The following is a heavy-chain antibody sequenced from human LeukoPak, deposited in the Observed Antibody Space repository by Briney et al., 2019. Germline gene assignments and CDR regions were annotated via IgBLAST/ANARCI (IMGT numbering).Heavy chain of an antibody. D-gene: IGHD3-3*01. CDR1: GYTFTGYY. J-gene: IGHJ4*02. CDR2: ISPNSGGT. Sequence: ASVKVSCKASGYTFTGYYMHWVRQAPGQGLEWMGWISPNSGGTNYAQKFQGRVTMTRDASISTAYMELSRLRSDDTAVYYCARISRGSITIFGVVTHFDYWGQGTLVTVSS. CDR3: ARISRGSITIFGVVTHFDY. V-gene: IGHV1-2*02.